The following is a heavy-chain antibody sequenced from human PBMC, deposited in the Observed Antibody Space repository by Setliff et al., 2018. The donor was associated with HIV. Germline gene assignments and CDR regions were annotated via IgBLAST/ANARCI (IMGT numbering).Heavy chain of an antibody. J-gene: IGHJ5*02. CDR3: ARSSSWYVEWFDP. CDR1: GFTFNTYA. Sequence: GVSLRLSCAASGFTFNTYAMNWVRQAPGKGLEWVSGIRGSGSSTYYADSGKGRFTISRDNSKNTLYLEMNSLRVEDTAVYHCARSSSWYVEWFDPWGQGTLVTVSS. CDR2: IRGSGSST. D-gene: IGHD6-13*01. V-gene: IGHV3-23*01.